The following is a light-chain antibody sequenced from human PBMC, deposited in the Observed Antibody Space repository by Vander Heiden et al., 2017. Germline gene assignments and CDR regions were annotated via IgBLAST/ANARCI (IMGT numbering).Light chain of an antibody. CDR2: AAS. V-gene: IGKV1-39*01. CDR3: QQSYSTLT. J-gene: IGKJ3*01. Sequence: DIQMTQSPSSLSASVGDRVTTTCRGSQSISSYLNWYQQKPGKAPKLLIYAASSLQSGVPSRFSGSGSGTDFTLTISSLQPEDFATYYCQQSYSTLTFGPGTKVDIK. CDR1: QSISSY.